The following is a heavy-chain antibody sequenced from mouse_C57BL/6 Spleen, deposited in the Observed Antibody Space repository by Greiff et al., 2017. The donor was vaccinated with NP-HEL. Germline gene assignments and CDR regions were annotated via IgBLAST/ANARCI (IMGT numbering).Heavy chain of an antibody. Sequence: VQLQQSGPELVKPGASVKISCKASGYTFTDYYMNWVKQSHGKSLEWIGDINPNNGGTSYNQKFKGKATLTVDKSSSTAYMELRSLTSEDSAVYYCAREGLQEFAYWGQGTLVTVSA. V-gene: IGHV1-26*01. CDR2: INPNNGGT. CDR1: GYTFTDYY. J-gene: IGHJ3*01. D-gene: IGHD2-2*01. CDR3: AREGLQEFAY.